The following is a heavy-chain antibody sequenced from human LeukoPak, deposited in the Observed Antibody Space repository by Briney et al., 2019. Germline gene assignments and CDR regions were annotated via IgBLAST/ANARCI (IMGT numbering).Heavy chain of an antibody. CDR2: IYISGST. Sequence: PSETLSLTCTVSGGSISIYYWSWIRQPAGKGLEWIGRIYISGSTNYNPSLKSRVTMSVDTSKNQFSLKLSSVTAADTAVYYCARGILYYDILTGYLLYYFDYWGQGTLVTVSS. J-gene: IGHJ4*02. D-gene: IGHD3-9*01. V-gene: IGHV4-4*07. CDR1: GGSISIYY. CDR3: ARGILYYDILTGYLLYYFDY.